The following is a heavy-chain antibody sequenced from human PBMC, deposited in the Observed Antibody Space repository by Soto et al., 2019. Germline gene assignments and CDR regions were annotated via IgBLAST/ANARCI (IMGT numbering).Heavy chain of an antibody. V-gene: IGHV1-69*01. Sequence: QVQLVQSGAEVKKPGSSVKVSCKASGGTFSSYAISWVRQAPGQGLEWMGGIIPIFGTANYAQKFQGRVTITADESTSTAYMELSSLRSEDTAVYYCARDGTTGGSGSYYPYYFDYWGQGTLVTVSS. D-gene: IGHD3-10*01. CDR3: ARDGTTGGSGSYYPYYFDY. J-gene: IGHJ4*02. CDR2: IIPIFGTA. CDR1: GGTFSSYA.